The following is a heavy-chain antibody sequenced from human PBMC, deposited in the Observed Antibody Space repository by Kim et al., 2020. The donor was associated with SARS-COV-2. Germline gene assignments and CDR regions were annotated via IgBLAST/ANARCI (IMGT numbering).Heavy chain of an antibody. D-gene: IGHD6-6*01. Sequence: GESLKISCKGSGYSFTSYWISWVRQMPGKGLEWMGRIDPSDSYTNYSPSFQGHVTISADKSISTAYLQWSSLKASDTAMYYCAAHTAGYSSSGEDFDYWGQGTLVTVSS. CDR3: AAHTAGYSSSGEDFDY. CDR1: GYSFTSYW. V-gene: IGHV5-10-1*01. J-gene: IGHJ4*02. CDR2: IDPSDSYT.